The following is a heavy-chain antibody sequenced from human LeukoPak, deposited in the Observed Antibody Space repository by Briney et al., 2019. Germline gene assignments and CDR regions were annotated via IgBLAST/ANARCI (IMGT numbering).Heavy chain of an antibody. CDR1: GFTFSRYG. J-gene: IGHJ6*03. D-gene: IGHD3-10*01. Sequence: GGSLRLSCAASGFTFSRYGMSWVRQAPGKGLEWVAAINTNGGSTYYADTVKGRFTISRDNSKNMVYLQMNSLRAEDTAVYYCARSLRVRGVPDYMDVWGKGTTVTISS. CDR2: INTNGGST. CDR3: ARSLRVRGVPDYMDV. V-gene: IGHV3-23*01.